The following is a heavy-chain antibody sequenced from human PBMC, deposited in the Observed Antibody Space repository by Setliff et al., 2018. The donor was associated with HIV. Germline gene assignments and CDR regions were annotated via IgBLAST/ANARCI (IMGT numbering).Heavy chain of an antibody. Sequence: NLSETLSLTCIVSGGSISSGTYYWGWIRQPPGKGLEYIGSAFYSDNTYYKPSLKNRVTISVDTSKNQFSLKLTSVTAADTAVYYCAREVGHRSGYYRGSFDYWGQGTLVTVSS. CDR2: AFYSDNT. D-gene: IGHD6-19*01. J-gene: IGHJ4*02. CDR1: GGSISSGTYY. V-gene: IGHV4-39*07. CDR3: AREVGHRSGYYRGSFDY.